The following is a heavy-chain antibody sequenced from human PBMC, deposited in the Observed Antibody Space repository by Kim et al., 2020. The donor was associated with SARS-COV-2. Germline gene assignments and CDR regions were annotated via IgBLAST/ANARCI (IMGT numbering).Heavy chain of an antibody. CDR2: ISAYNGNT. D-gene: IGHD3-9*01. J-gene: IGHJ6*02. CDR3: ARGPPPVLRYFDWSHYYYYGMDV. V-gene: IGHV1-18*01. Sequence: ASVKVSCKASGYTFTSYGISWVRQAPGQGLEWMGWISAYNGNTNYAQKLQGRVTMTTDTSTSTAYMELRSLSSDDTAVYYCARGPPPVLRYFDWSHYYYYGMDVWGQGTTVTVSS. CDR1: GYTFTSYG.